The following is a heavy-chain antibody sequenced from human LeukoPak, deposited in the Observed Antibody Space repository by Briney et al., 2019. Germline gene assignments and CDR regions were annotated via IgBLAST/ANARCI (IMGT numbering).Heavy chain of an antibody. CDR2: IYTTGST. CDR1: GGSISSGSYY. Sequence: PSQTLSLTCTVSGGSISSGSYYWSWIRQPAGKGLEWIGRIYTTGSTNYNPSLKSRVTMSVDTSKNQFSLKLSSMTAADTAVYYCARLRGDDFLEGFDPWGQGTLVTVSS. V-gene: IGHV4-61*02. J-gene: IGHJ5*02. D-gene: IGHD3-3*01. CDR3: ARLRGDDFLEGFDP.